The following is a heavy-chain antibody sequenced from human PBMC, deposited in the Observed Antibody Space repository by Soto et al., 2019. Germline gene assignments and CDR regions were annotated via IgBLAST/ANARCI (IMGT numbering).Heavy chain of an antibody. D-gene: IGHD1-26*01. Sequence: WETLSLTCTVSGDAISSSSYYWGWIRQPPGKGLEWIGNIFSSGSAYYNPSLKSRVTMSVDTSKNQFSLKLSSVTAADTAVYYCARPGRTRHYYYYMDVWGKGTTVTVSS. CDR1: GDAISSSSYY. J-gene: IGHJ6*03. V-gene: IGHV4-39*01. CDR3: ARPGRTRHYYYYMDV. CDR2: IFSSGSA.